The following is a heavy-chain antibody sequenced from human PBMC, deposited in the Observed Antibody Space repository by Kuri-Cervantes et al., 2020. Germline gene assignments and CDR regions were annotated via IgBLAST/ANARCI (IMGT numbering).Heavy chain of an antibody. CDR2: FDPEDGET. CDR1: GYTLTELS. J-gene: IGHJ4*02. Sequence: ASVKVSCKVSGYTLTELSMHWVRQAPGKGLEWMGGFDPEDGETIYAQKFQGRVTMTEDTSTDTAYMELSSLRSEDTAVYYCATDFGLDYDYVWWSQRAYWGQGTLVTVSS. D-gene: IGHD3-16*01. V-gene: IGHV1-24*01. CDR3: ATDFGLDYDYVWWSQRAY.